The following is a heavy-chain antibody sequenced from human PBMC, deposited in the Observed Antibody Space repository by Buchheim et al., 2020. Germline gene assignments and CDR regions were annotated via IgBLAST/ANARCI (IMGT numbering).Heavy chain of an antibody. Sequence: QVQLVESGGGVVQPGRSLRLSCAASGFTFSSYGMHWVRQAPGKGLEWVAVIWYDGSNKYYADSVEGRFTISRDNSKNKLYLQMNSLRAEDTAVYYCAREFPYDYVWGSYRPSNSYYFDYWGQGTL. J-gene: IGHJ4*02. CDR3: AREFPYDYVWGSYRPSNSYYFDY. CDR1: GFTFSSYG. D-gene: IGHD3-16*02. CDR2: IWYDGSNK. V-gene: IGHV3-33*01.